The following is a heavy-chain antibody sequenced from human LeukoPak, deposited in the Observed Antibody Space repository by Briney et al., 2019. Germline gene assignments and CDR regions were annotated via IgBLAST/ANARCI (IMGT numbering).Heavy chain of an antibody. CDR2: IYTGGST. CDR3: ASLTPYERNDWGSNI. J-gene: IGHJ3*02. V-gene: IGHV3-53*01. D-gene: IGHD3-16*01. CDR1: GFTVSSNY. Sequence: PGGSLRLSCAASGFTVSSNYMTWVRQAPGKGLEGVSFIYTGGSTYYADSVKGRFTISRDNSKNTLYLQMSSLRVEDTAVYYCASLTPYERNDWGSNIWGQGTVVTVSS.